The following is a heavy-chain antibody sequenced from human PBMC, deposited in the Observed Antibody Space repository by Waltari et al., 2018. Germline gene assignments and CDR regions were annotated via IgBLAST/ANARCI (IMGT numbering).Heavy chain of an antibody. J-gene: IGHJ3*02. Sequence: QVQLQESGPGLVKPSQTLSLTCPVSGGSISSGSYYWSWIRQPAGKGLEWIGRIYTSGSTSYNPSLKSRVTISVDTSKNQFSLKLSSVTAADTAVYDCARDGFDAFDIWGQGTMVTVSS. CDR2: IYTSGST. CDR3: ARDGFDAFDI. D-gene: IGHD5-12*01. CDR1: GGSISSGSYY. V-gene: IGHV4-61*02.